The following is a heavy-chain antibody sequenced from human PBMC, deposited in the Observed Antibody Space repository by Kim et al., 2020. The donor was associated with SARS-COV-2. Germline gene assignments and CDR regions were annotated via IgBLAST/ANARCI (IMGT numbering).Heavy chain of an antibody. CDR3: ARASYCRGGSCFCNFVWF. CDR2: IHPGDSDT. V-gene: IGHV5-51*01. Sequence: GESLKISCKGSGYSFTNYWIGWVRQMSGKGLEWMGIIHPGDSDTSYSPSFQGQVTISADNSISTAYLQWRRLKASDTALYYCARASYCRGGSCFCNFVWF. CDR1: GYSFTNYW. J-gene: IGHJ5*01. D-gene: IGHD2-15*01.